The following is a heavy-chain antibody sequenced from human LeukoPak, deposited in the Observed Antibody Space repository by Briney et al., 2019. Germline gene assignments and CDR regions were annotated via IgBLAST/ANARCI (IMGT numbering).Heavy chain of an antibody. CDR3: AKFYYDSSGYSY. V-gene: IGHV3-7*01. J-gene: IGHJ4*02. Sequence: GGSLRLSCAASGFSFSTSTMNWVRQAPGKGLEWVANIKQDGSEKYYVDSVKGRFTISRDNAKNSLYLQMNSLRAEDTAVYYCAKFYYDSSGYSYWGQGTLVTVSS. D-gene: IGHD3-22*01. CDR1: GFSFSTST. CDR2: IKQDGSEK.